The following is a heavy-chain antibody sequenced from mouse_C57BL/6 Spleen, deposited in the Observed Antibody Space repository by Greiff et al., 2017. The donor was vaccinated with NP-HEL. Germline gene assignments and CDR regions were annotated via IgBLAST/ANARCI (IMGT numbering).Heavy chain of an antibody. D-gene: IGHD1-1*01. J-gene: IGHJ2*01. CDR2: IDPSDSYT. CDR1: GYTFTSYW. CDR3: ATLLLPFDY. V-gene: IGHV1-50*01. Sequence: QVQLKESGAELVKPGASVKLSCKASGYTFTSYWMQWVKQRPGQGLEWIGEIDPSDSYTNYNQKFKGKATLTVDTSSSTAYMQLSSLTSEDSAVYYCATLLLPFDYWGQGTTLTVSS.